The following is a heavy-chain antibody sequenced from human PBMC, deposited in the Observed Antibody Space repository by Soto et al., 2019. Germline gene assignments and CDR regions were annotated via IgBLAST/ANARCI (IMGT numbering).Heavy chain of an antibody. Sequence: PSETLSLTCTVSGGSVSKDNFYWSWIRQPPGKGLEWIGYVHSSGITNYNPSLKRRVTISVDTSRNQFSLRLSSVTAADTAVYYCARGLTMGQLPSHFDHWGQGTLVTVSS. V-gene: IGHV4-61*01. CDR3: ARGLTMGQLPSHFDH. CDR1: GGSVSKDNFY. J-gene: IGHJ5*02. D-gene: IGHD3-16*01. CDR2: VHSSGIT.